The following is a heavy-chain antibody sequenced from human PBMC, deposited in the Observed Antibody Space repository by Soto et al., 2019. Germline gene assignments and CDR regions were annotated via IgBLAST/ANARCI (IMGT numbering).Heavy chain of an antibody. V-gene: IGHV5-51*01. D-gene: IGHD4-17*01. J-gene: IGHJ3*02. CDR2: IYPGDSDT. CDR1: GYSFSSYW. Sequence: PGESLTISCKGSGYSFSSYWIGWVRQVPGKGLEWMGIIYPGDSDTRYSPSFQGQVTISADKSISTAYLQWSSLKASDTAMYYCARWVTVTTAKNAFDIWGQGTMVTVS. CDR3: ARWVTVTTAKNAFDI.